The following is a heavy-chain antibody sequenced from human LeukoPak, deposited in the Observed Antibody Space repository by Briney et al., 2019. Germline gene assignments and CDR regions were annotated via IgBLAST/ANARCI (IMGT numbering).Heavy chain of an antibody. CDR2: ISAYKGNT. J-gene: IGHJ4*02. D-gene: IGHD6-6*01. CDR3: ARDMRAATVAARRTYYFDY. CDR1: GYTFTSYG. Sequence: GASVKVSCKASGYTFTSYGISWVRQAPGQGLEWMGWISAYKGNTNYARKLQGRVTMTIDTSTNTAYMELRSLRSDDTAVYYCARDMRAATVAARRTYYFDYWGQGTLVTVSS. V-gene: IGHV1-18*01.